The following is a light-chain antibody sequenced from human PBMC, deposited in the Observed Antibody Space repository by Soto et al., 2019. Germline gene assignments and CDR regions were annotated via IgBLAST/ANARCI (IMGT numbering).Light chain of an antibody. J-gene: IGKJ1*01. CDR3: QQYYSWPRT. V-gene: IGKV3-20*01. Sequence: EIVLTQSPGTLSLSPGERATLSCRASQSVSSSYLAWYQQKPGQAPRLLIYGASSRATVIPDRFSGSGSGTDFTLTISRLEPEDFAVYYCQQYYSWPRTFGQGTKVDIK. CDR2: GAS. CDR1: QSVSSSY.